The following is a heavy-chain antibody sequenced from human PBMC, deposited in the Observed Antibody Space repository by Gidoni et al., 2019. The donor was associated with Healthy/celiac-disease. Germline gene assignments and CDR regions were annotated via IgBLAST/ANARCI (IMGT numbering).Heavy chain of an antibody. D-gene: IGHD6-19*01. Sequence: QVQLQESGPGLVKPSATLSPTCTAAGGSIRSYYWSWIRQPPGKGLEWIGYIYYSGSTNYNPSLKSRVTISVDTSKNQFSLKLSSVTAADTAVYYCARVAYRYSSGWYFDYWGQGTLVTVSS. CDR3: ARVAYRYSSGWYFDY. V-gene: IGHV4-59*01. CDR1: GGSIRSYY. J-gene: IGHJ4*02. CDR2: IYYSGST.